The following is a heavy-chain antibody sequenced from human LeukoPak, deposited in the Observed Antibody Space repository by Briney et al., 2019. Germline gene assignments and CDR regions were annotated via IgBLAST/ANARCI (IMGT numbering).Heavy chain of an antibody. Sequence: SETLSLTCTVSGGSISSYYWSWIRQPPGKGLEWIGYIYYSGSTNYNPSLKGRVTISVDTSKNQFSLKLSSVTAADTAVYYCARNYDYVWGSYPPRGFDPWGQGTLVTVSS. CDR2: IYYSGST. J-gene: IGHJ5*02. D-gene: IGHD3-16*02. V-gene: IGHV4-59*01. CDR1: GGSISSYY. CDR3: ARNYDYVWGSYPPRGFDP.